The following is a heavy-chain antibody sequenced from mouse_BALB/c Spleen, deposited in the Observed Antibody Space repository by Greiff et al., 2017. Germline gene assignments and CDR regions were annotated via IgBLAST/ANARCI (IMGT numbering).Heavy chain of an antibody. CDR1: GYSITSDYA. CDR3: ARVDYDGYFDV. Sequence: EVQRVESGPGLVKPSQSLSLTCTVTGYSITSDYAWNWIRQFPGNKLEWMGYISYSGSTSYNPSLKSRISITRDTSKNQFFLQLNSVTTEDTATYYCARVDYDGYFDVWGAGTTVTVSS. J-gene: IGHJ1*01. V-gene: IGHV3-2*02. CDR2: ISYSGST. D-gene: IGHD2-4*01.